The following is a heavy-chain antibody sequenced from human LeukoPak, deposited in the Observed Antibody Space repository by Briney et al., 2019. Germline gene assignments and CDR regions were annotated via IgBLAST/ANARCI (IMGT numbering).Heavy chain of an antibody. CDR3: AKGSYSSGWANRY. CDR1: GFTFSSYA. D-gene: IGHD6-19*01. Sequence: PGRSLRLSCAASGFTFSSYAMHWVRQAPGKGLEWVAVISYDGSNKYYADSVKGRFTISRDNSKNTLYLQMNSLRADDTAVYYCAKGSYSSGWANRYWGQGTLVTVSS. V-gene: IGHV3-30-3*01. J-gene: IGHJ4*02. CDR2: ISYDGSNK.